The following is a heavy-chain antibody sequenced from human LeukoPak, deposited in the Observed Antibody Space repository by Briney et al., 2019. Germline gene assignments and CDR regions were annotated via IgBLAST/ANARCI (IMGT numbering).Heavy chain of an antibody. CDR3: ARWSLPSTTGTTSYYYYYMDV. CDR2: TYYRSKWYN. V-gene: IGHV6-1*01. J-gene: IGHJ6*03. D-gene: IGHD1-1*01. Sequence: SQTLSLTCAISGDSVSSNSAAWNWIRQPPSRGLEWLGRTYYRSKWYNDYAVSVKSRITINPDTSKNQFSLQLNSVTPGDTAVYYCARWSLPSTTGTTSYYYYYMDVWGKGTTVTVSS. CDR1: GDSVSSNSAA.